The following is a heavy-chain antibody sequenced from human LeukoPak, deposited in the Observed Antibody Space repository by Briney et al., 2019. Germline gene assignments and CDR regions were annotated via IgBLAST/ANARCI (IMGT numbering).Heavy chain of an antibody. V-gene: IGHV4-34*01. CDR2: INHSGST. CDR3: ARGQFNMVRGVTHLDY. Sequence: PSETLSLTCAVYGGSFSGYYWSWIRQPPGKRLEWIGEINHSGSTNYNPSLKSRVTMSMDTSKNQFSLKLSSVTAADTAVYYCARGQFNMVRGVTHLDYWGQGTLVTVSS. D-gene: IGHD3-10*01. J-gene: IGHJ4*02. CDR1: GGSFSGYY.